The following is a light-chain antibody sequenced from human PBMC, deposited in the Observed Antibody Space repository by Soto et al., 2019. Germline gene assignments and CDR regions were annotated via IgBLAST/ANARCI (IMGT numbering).Light chain of an antibody. Sequence: SVLTQPRSVSGAPGQRVTISCTGSSSNIGAGYDVHWYQQLPGTAPKLLIYGNSNRPSGVPDRFSGSKSGTSASLAITGLQAEDEADYYCQSYDSSLGYVFGTGTKVTVL. V-gene: IGLV1-40*01. CDR2: GNS. CDR3: QSYDSSLGYV. J-gene: IGLJ1*01. CDR1: SSNIGAGYD.